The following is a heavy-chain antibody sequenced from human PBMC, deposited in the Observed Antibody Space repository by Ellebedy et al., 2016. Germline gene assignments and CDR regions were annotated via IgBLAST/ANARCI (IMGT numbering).Heavy chain of an antibody. D-gene: IGHD4-17*01. Sequence: GGSLRLXXAASGFTFSSSAMNWVRQAPGKGLEWVAVIYSNGNTYYADSGKGRFSISRDNSKETVDLQMNSLRVEDTALYYCARGTNYGDYRYWYFDLWGRGTLVTVSS. CDR2: IYSNGNT. CDR3: ARGTNYGDYRYWYFDL. J-gene: IGHJ2*01. V-gene: IGHV3-23*05. CDR1: GFTFSSSA.